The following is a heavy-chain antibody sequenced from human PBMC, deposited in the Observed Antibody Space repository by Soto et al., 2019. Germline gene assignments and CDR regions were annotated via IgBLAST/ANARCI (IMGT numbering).Heavy chain of an antibody. Sequence: GASVKVSCKASGYTFTSYGISWVRQAPGQGLEWMGWISAYNGNTNYAQKLQGRATMTTDTSTSTAYLELRSLISDDTAVYYCARDQWYGAFDIWGQGTMVTVSS. J-gene: IGHJ3*02. CDR1: GYTFTSYG. V-gene: IGHV1-18*01. D-gene: IGHD2-15*01. CDR3: ARDQWYGAFDI. CDR2: ISAYNGNT.